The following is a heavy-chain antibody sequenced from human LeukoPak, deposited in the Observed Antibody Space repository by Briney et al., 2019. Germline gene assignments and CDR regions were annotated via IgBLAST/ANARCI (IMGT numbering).Heavy chain of an antibody. Sequence: PGGSLRLSCAASGFPFSGNAMSWVRQAPGRGLEWVSGVGGDEKAHYADFVRGRFTISRDNSKKTFYLQMNSLTVEDTAVYYCAKDLSWWVTADYWGQGVLVTVSS. CDR2: VGGDEKA. V-gene: IGHV3-23*01. J-gene: IGHJ4*02. CDR3: AKDLSWWVTADY. CDR1: GFPFSGNA. D-gene: IGHD2-21*02.